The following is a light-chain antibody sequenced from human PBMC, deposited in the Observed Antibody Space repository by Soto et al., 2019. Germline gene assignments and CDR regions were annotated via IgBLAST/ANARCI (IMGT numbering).Light chain of an antibody. V-gene: IGKV3-20*01. CDR2: GVS. CDR1: QSVRSDY. Sequence: EIVLTQSPATLSLSPGDRATLSCRASQSVRSDYFAWYQQKPGQPPRVILFGVSTRATAIPDRFSGSGSETDFTLTISRLEPDDFGLYYCHQYGNSPLTFGGGTKVE. J-gene: IGKJ4*01. CDR3: HQYGNSPLT.